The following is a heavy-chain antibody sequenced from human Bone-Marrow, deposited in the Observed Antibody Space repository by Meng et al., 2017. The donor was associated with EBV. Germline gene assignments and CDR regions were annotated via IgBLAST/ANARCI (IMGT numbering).Heavy chain of an antibody. CDR3: ARVPTLWYFDY. V-gene: IGHV4-4*02. Sequence: ESAPAMVNPSGNLSLTCAVSGCSLSSSNLLSWIRQPPGKGLDWIVEIYHSGSTNYNPSLKSRVTISVDKSKNQFSLKLSSVTAADTAVYYCARVPTLWYFDYWGQETLVTVSS. CDR1: GCSLSSSNL. CDR2: IYHSGST. D-gene: IGHD2-21*01. J-gene: IGHJ4*02.